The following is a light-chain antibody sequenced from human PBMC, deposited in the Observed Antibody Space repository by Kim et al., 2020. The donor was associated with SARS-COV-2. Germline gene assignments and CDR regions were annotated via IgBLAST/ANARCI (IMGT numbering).Light chain of an antibody. CDR3: SSYTSSKTWV. CDR2: DVT. J-gene: IGLJ3*02. CDR1: SSDIGGYNY. Sequence: GQPTTISCTGTSSDIGGYNYVSWYQQHPGQAPKLLIYDVTKWPSGVSNRFSGSKSGNTASLTISGLQAEDEADYYCSSYTSSKTWVFGGGTQLTVL. V-gene: IGLV2-14*03.